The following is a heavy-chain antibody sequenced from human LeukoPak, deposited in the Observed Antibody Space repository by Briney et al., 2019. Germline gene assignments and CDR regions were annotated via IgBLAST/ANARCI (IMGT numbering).Heavy chain of an antibody. D-gene: IGHD1-26*01. CDR3: ARSRASWELLFDY. V-gene: IGHV4-4*07. CDR1: GGSISGYY. Sequence: SETLSLTCTVSGGSISGYYWSWIRQPAGKGLEWIGRIYTSGSTNYNPSLKSRVTMSVDTSKNQFSLKLSSVTAADTAVYYCARSRASWELLFDYWGQGTLVTVPS. J-gene: IGHJ4*02. CDR2: IYTSGST.